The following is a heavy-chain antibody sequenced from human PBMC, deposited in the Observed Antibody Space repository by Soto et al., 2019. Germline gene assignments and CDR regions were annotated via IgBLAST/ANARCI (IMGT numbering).Heavy chain of an antibody. CDR3: AKDFGEFLFYFHH. CDR2: ISYDGTDH. J-gene: IGHJ4*02. CDR1: GFSFSTYG. D-gene: IGHD3-10*01. V-gene: IGHV3-30*18. Sequence: QVQLVESGGGVVQPGRSLRLSCAASGFSFSTYGMHWVRQAPGKGLEWVALISYDGTDHYYAESVKGRFTISRGNSKNTLYLQMNTLRAEDTAIYYCAKDFGEFLFYFHHWGQGTLVTVSS.